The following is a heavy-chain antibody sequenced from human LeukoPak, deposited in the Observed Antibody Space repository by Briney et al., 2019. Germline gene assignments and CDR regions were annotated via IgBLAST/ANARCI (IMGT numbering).Heavy chain of an antibody. V-gene: IGHV3-23*01. CDR1: GFTFSSYA. Sequence: GGSLRLSCAASGFTFSSYAMTWVRQSPGMGLEWVATITGGGFVSFYADSVKGRFTISRDSSKDSLYLQMNSLRAEDTAVYYCARVSYFGSGSYKDYWGQGTLVTVSS. J-gene: IGHJ4*02. CDR3: ARVSYFGSGSYKDY. D-gene: IGHD3-10*01. CDR2: ITGGGFVS.